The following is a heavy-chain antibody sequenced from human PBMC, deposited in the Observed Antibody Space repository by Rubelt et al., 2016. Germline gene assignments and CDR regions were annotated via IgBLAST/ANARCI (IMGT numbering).Heavy chain of an antibody. D-gene: IGHD4-23*01. CDR1: GFTFSSYD. J-gene: IGHJ2*01. Sequence: EVQLVESGGGLVQPGGSLRLSCAASGFTFSSYDMHWVRPATGKGLEWVSALGTAGDTYYPGSVKGRFTISRENAKNSLYLQMNSLRAEDTAVYYCAREVVKGCFDLWGRGTLVTVSS. V-gene: IGHV3-13*01. CDR2: LGTAGDT. CDR3: AREVVKGCFDL.